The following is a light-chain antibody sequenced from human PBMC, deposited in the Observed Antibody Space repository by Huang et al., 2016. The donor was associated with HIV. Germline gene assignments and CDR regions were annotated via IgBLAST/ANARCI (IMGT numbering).Light chain of an antibody. Sequence: DIQMTQSPSSLSASVGDRVTITCRASQSLRRYLNWFQQKPGTAPKLLVYGASDLQSGVPSRFSGSGSGTDFTRTISRLQPEDLATYYCQQMFSTPWTFGQGTKVEIK. J-gene: IGKJ1*01. CDR2: GAS. V-gene: IGKV1-39*01. CDR3: QQMFSTPWT. CDR1: QSLRRY.